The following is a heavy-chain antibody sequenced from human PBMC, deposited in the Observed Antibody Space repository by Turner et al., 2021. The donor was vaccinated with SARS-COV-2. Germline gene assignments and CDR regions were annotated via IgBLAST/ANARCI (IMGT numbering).Heavy chain of an antibody. CDR2: IYSGGST. D-gene: IGHD1-26*01. CDR1: GFTVSSHY. Sequence: VQLVGSGGGLSEPRVCLRAICSACGFTVSSHYMSWVRQARGKGVGWVSVIYSGGSTYYADSVNGRFNITRDKSKNTLYLRMKSLRAEDTAVYYCERDLMELGGMDVWGQGTTVTVSS. J-gene: IGHJ6*02. CDR3: ERDLMELGGMDV. V-gene: IGHV3-53*01.